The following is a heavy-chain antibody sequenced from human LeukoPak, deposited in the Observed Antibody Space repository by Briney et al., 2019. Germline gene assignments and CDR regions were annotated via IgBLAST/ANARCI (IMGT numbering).Heavy chain of an antibody. J-gene: IGHJ5*02. Sequence: ASVKVSCKASGYTFTGYYMHWVRQAPGQGLEWMGWINPNSGGTNYAQKFHGRVTTTRDMSISTACMELSRLRSDDTAVYYCARDHSSSWYWFDPWGQGTLVTVSS. CDR3: ARDHSSSWYWFDP. CDR2: INPNSGGT. CDR1: GYTFTGYY. V-gene: IGHV1-2*02. D-gene: IGHD6-13*01.